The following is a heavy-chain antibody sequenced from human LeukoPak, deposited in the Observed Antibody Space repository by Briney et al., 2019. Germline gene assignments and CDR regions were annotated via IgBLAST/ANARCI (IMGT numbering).Heavy chain of an antibody. CDR3: AKFGGSTYYDSWSAWGMDV. V-gene: IGHV3-23*01. CDR2: ISGSGGST. CDR1: GFTFSSYA. Sequence: GGSLRLSCAASGFTFSSYAMSWVRQAPGKGLEWVSAISGSGGSTYYANSVKGRFTISRDNSKNTLYLQMNSLRAEDTAVYYCAKFGGSTYYDSWSAWGMDVWGQGTTVTVSS. J-gene: IGHJ6*02. D-gene: IGHD3-3*01.